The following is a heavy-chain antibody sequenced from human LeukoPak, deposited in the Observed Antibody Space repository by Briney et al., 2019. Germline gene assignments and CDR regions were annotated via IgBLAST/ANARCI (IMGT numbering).Heavy chain of an antibody. CDR2: IHYRGST. D-gene: IGHD2-2*01. CDR3: ARDSKAPVVPAAIAFDY. J-gene: IGHJ4*02. CDR1: GDSLSSSGYYY. V-gene: IGHV4-39*07. Sequence: SETLSLTCTVSGDSLSSSGYYYWGWVRQPPGKGLEWIGSIHYRGSTYYNPSLKSRVTISVDTSKNQFSLKLSSVTAADTAVYYCARDSKAPVVPAAIAFDYWGQGTLVTVSS.